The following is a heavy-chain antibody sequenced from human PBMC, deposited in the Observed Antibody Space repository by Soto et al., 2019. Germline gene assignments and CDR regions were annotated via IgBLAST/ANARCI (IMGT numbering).Heavy chain of an antibody. J-gene: IGHJ4*02. CDR3: ARSVCGSMFDNSGKYNS. Sequence: QVQLVESGGGVVQPGRSLRLTCAASGFTFSSNGMHWVRQAPGKGLEWVALIAYDGSKTDYGDSVRGRFTISRENSENTLFLQMNRLRAEATAVYYCARSVCGSMFDNSGKYNSWGQGTLVTVSS. CDR1: GFTFSSNG. V-gene: IGHV3-30*03. D-gene: IGHD3-22*01. CDR2: IAYDGSKT.